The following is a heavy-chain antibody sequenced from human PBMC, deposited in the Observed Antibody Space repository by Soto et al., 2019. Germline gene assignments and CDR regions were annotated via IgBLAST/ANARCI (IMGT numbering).Heavy chain of an antibody. V-gene: IGHV3-21*06. CDR2: ISSTTNYI. CDR3: ARESEDLTSNFDY. Sequence: GGSLRLSCAASGFTYTRYSMNWVRQAPGKGLEWVSSISSTTNYIYYGDSMKGRFTISRDNAKNSLYLEMNSLRAEDTAVYYCARESEDLTSNFDYWGQGTLVTV. CDR1: GFTYTRYS. J-gene: IGHJ4*02.